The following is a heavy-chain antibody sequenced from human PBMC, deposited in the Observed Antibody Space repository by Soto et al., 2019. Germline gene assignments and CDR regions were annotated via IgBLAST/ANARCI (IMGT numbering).Heavy chain of an antibody. V-gene: IGHV4-34*01. CDR2: INHSGSA. CDR3: ARVSDY. Sequence: QVLLQQLGAGRLKPSETLSLTCAVYGGSFIDYSWGWIRQSPGTGLEWIGEINHSGSANYNPSLKSRVTISVDTSKNQFSLKLYSVTAADAAVYYCARVSDYWSQGTLVTVSS. CDR1: GGSFIDYS. J-gene: IGHJ4*02.